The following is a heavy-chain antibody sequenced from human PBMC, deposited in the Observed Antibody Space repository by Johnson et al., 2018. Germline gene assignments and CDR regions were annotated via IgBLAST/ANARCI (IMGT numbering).Heavy chain of an antibody. Sequence: QVQLVESGGGVVQPGRSLRLSCAASGFTFSRYGMHWVRQAPGKGLEWVAAIWEDGSKKYYADSVKGLFPISRANSKKPLYLQMNRLRAEDTGVYYCARVGEGEQYDVCSGYQVPYYYGMDVWGQGTTVTVSS. J-gene: IGHJ6*02. V-gene: IGHV3-33*01. CDR3: ARVGEGEQYDVCSGYQVPYYYGMDV. CDR2: IWEDGSKK. D-gene: IGHD3-3*01. CDR1: GFTFSRYG.